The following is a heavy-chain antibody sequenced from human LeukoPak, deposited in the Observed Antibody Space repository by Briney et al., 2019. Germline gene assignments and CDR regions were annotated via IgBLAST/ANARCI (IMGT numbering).Heavy chain of an antibody. D-gene: IGHD3-10*01. V-gene: IGHV1-2*02. CDR1: GYTFTSYG. Sequence: GASVKVSCKASGYTFTSYGISWVRQAPGQGLEWMGWINPNSGGTNYAQKFQGRVTMTRDTSISTAYMELSRLRSDDTAVYYCARETYYYGSGSYYETSYNWFDPWGQGTLVTVSS. CDR2: INPNSGGT. J-gene: IGHJ5*02. CDR3: ARETYYYGSGSYYETSYNWFDP.